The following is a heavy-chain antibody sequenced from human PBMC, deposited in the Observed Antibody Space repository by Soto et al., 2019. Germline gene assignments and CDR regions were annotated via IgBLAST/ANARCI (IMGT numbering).Heavy chain of an antibody. CDR1: GYTFTNYA. J-gene: IGHJ4*02. D-gene: IGHD3-22*01. CDR2: INAGNGNT. CDR3: TREVVDSSGYYGF. Sequence: EASVKVSCKASGYTFTNYAMQWVRQAPGQRLEWMGWINAGNGNTKYSQKFQGRLFITRDTSANTAYMDLSNLRSEDTAIYYCTREVVDSSGYYGFWGQGTLVTVS. V-gene: IGHV1-3*01.